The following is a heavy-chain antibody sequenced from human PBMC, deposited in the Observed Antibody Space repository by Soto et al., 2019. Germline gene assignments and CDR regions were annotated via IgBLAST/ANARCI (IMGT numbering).Heavy chain of an antibody. Sequence: QVQLEESGPGLVKPSETLSLICSVSGVSMRNSYWTWIRQSAGKGLEWIGRISTSGNTNYNPSLNRRLTMSVDTSKNQVSLKLTSVTAADPAVYYCARGGGVPALGDPWGQGTLVTVSS. CDR1: GVSMRNSY. J-gene: IGHJ5*02. V-gene: IGHV4-4*07. CDR2: ISTSGNT. CDR3: ARGGGVPALGDP. D-gene: IGHD3-16*01.